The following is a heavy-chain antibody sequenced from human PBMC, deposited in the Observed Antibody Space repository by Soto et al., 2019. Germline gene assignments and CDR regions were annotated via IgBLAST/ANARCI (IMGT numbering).Heavy chain of an antibody. J-gene: IGHJ6*02. CDR1: GFTFDDYA. CDR2: ISWNSGSI. CDR3: AKDISGFYDILTGYYYYYGMDV. D-gene: IGHD3-9*01. Sequence: ESGGGLVQPGRSLRLSCAASGFTFDDYAMHWVRQAPGKGLEWVSGISWNSGSIGYADSVKGRFTISRDNAKNSLYLQMNSLRAEDTALYYCAKDISGFYDILTGYYYYYGMDVWGQGTTVTVSS. V-gene: IGHV3-9*01.